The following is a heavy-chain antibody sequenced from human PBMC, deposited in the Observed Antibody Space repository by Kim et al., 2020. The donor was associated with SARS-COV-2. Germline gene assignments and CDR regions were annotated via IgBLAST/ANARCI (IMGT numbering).Heavy chain of an antibody. V-gene: IGHV2-5*01. Sequence: SGPTLVNPTQTLTLTCTFSGFSLPTDGAGVTWVRQPPGKALEWLALIYWNGQKRYSPSLQNRHTIAKATPRNQVVLTLTNMDPVETGTYYCAHDSPGRYGVDVWGQGNTVTVSS. J-gene: IGHJ6*02. CDR3: AHDSPGRYGVDV. CDR1: GFSLPTDGAG. D-gene: IGHD1-1*01. CDR2: IYWNGQK.